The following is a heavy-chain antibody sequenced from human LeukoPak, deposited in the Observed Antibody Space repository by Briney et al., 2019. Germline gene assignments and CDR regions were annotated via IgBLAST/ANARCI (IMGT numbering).Heavy chain of an antibody. V-gene: IGHV1-69*06. Sequence: SVKVSCKASGGTFSSYAISWVRQAPGQGLEWMGGIIPMFGTGNYAQKFQGRVTITADKSTSTAYMELRSLRSEDTAVYYCARGDFRGLGGSGSYYYYYYMDVWGKGTTVTISS. D-gene: IGHD3-10*01. J-gene: IGHJ6*03. CDR1: GGTFSSYA. CDR3: ARGDFRGLGGSGSYYYYYYMDV. CDR2: IIPMFGTG.